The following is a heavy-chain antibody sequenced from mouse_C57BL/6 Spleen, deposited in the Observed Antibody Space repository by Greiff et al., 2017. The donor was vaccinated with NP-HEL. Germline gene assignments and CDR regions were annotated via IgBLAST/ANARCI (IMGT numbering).Heavy chain of an antibody. V-gene: IGHV1-82*01. CDR2: IYPGDGDT. Sequence: VKLQESGPELVKPGASVKISCKASGYAFSSSWMNWVKQRPGKGLEWIGRIYPGDGDTNYNGKFKGKATLTADKSSSTAYMQLSSLTSEDSAVYFCAKTTVVDYWGQGTSVTVSS. CDR1: GYAFSSSW. J-gene: IGHJ4*01. D-gene: IGHD1-1*01. CDR3: AKTTVVDY.